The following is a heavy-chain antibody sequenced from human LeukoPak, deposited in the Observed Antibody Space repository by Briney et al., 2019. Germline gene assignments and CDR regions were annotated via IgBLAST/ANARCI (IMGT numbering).Heavy chain of an antibody. V-gene: IGHV3-11*01. D-gene: IGHD6-13*01. J-gene: IGHJ5*02. CDR1: GFTFSDYY. CDR2: ISSSGSTI. Sequence: KPGGSLRLSCAASGFTFSDYYMSWIRQAPGKGLEWVSYISSSGSTIYYADSVKGRFTISRDNAKNSLYLQMNNLRAEDTAVYYCARRGIAAAKRGFDPWGQGTLVTVSS. CDR3: ARRGIAAAKRGFDP.